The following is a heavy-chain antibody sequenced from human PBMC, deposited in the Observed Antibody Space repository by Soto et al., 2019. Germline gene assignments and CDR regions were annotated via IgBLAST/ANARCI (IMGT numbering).Heavy chain of an antibody. CDR3: AKDLLPTYYYDSSGYYYVRANWFDP. V-gene: IGHV3-30*18. Sequence: RLSCAASGFTFISYGMHWVRQAPGKGLEWVAVISYDGSNKYYADSVKGRFTISRDNSKNTLYLQMNSLRAEDTAVYYCAKDLLPTYYYDSSGYYYVRANWFDPWGQGTLVTVSS. D-gene: IGHD3-22*01. CDR1: GFTFISYG. J-gene: IGHJ5*02. CDR2: ISYDGSNK.